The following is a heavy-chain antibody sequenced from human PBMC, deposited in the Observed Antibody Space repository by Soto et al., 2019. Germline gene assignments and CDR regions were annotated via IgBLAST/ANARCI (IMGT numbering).Heavy chain of an antibody. D-gene: IGHD3-3*01. CDR3: AKDRGFGVVIGWFDP. V-gene: IGHV3-30*18. J-gene: IGHJ5*02. Sequence: QVQLVESGGGVVQPGRSLRLSCAASGFTFSSYGMHWVRQAPGKGLEWVAVISYDGSNKYYADSVKGRFTISRDNSMNTLYLQMNSLRAEDTAVYYCAKDRGFGVVIGWFDPWGQGTLVTVSS. CDR2: ISYDGSNK. CDR1: GFTFSSYG.